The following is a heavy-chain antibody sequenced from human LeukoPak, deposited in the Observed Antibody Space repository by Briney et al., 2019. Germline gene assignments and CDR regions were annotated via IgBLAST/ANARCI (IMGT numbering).Heavy chain of an antibody. Sequence: RSLRLSCAASGFTFSSYGMHWVRQAPGKGLEWVAVIWYDGSNKYYADSVKGRFTISRDNSKNTLYLQMNSLRAEDTAVYYCAREPHYYGSGPFDYWGQGTLVTVSS. CDR2: IWYDGSNK. D-gene: IGHD3-10*01. V-gene: IGHV3-33*01. CDR1: GFTFSSYG. J-gene: IGHJ4*02. CDR3: AREPHYYGSGPFDY.